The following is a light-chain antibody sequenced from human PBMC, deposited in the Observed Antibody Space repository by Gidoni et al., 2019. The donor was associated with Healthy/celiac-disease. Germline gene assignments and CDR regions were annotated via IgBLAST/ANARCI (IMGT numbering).Light chain of an antibody. CDR1: SSHIGSNT. V-gene: IGLV1-44*01. J-gene: IGLJ3*02. Sequence: QSVLTQPPSASGTPGQRVTISCSGSSSHIGSNTVNWYQHLPGTAPKLLIYSNNQRPSGVPDRFSGSKSGTSASLAISGLQSEDEADYYCAAWDDSLNGWVFGGGTKLTVL. CDR2: SNN. CDR3: AAWDDSLNGWV.